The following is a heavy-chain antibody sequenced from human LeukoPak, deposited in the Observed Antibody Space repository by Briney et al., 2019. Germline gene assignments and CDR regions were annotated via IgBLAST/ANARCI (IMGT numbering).Heavy chain of an antibody. CDR3: ARSYCSGGSCYLAQLDY. CDR1: GFTFSSYG. V-gene: IGHV3-23*01. Sequence: QTGGSLRLSCAASGFTFSSYGMSWVRQAPGKGLEWVSAISGSGGSTYYADSVKGRFTISRENAKNSLYLQMNSLRAGDTAVYYCARSYCSGGSCYLAQLDYWGQGTLVTVSS. CDR2: ISGSGGST. J-gene: IGHJ4*02. D-gene: IGHD2-15*01.